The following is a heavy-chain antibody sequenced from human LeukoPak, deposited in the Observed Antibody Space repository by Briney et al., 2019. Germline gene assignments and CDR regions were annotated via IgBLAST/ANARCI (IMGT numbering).Heavy chain of an antibody. CDR2: IKKDGSEK. D-gene: IGHD2-21*02. CDR3: ARNRDSN. Sequence: GGSLRLSCAASGFTVSSNYMSWVRQAPGKGLEWVANIKKDGSEKYYVDSVKGRFTISRDNAKKSLYLQMISLRAEDTAVYYCARNRDSNWGQGTLVTVSS. J-gene: IGHJ4*02. CDR1: GFTVSSNY. V-gene: IGHV3-7*01.